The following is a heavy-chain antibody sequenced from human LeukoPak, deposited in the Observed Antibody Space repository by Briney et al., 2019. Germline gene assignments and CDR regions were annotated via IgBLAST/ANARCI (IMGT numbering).Heavy chain of an antibody. CDR3: ARAWWELLPAHLFDY. CDR1: GGSISSGNW. V-gene: IGHV4-4*02. CDR2: IYHSGST. Sequence: SETLSLTCAVSGGSISSGNWWSWVRQPPGKGLEWIGEIYHSGSTNYNPSLKSRVTISVDKSKNQFSLKLSSVTAADTAVYYCARAWWELLPAHLFDYWGQGTLVTVSS. J-gene: IGHJ4*02. D-gene: IGHD1-26*01.